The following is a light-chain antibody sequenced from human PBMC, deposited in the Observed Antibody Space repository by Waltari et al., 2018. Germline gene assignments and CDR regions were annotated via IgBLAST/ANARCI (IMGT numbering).Light chain of an antibody. CDR3: QQFDSSPGT. CDR2: GTS. Sequence: PGTLSLSPGERATLSCRASQSLSSIYLAWYQQKPGQAPRLLIYGTSSRATGIPDRFSGSGSGTDFTLTISRLEAEDFAVYYCQQFDSSPGTFGQGTKVEIK. CDR1: QSLSSIY. J-gene: IGKJ1*01. V-gene: IGKV3-20*01.